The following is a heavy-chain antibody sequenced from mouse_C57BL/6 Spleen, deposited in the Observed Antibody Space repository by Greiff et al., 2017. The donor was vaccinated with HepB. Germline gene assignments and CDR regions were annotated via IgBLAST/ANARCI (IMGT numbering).Heavy chain of an antibody. CDR3: ARAERRGYFDY. CDR2: IYPRDGST. CDR1: GYTFTSYD. V-gene: IGHV1-85*01. J-gene: IGHJ2*01. Sequence: VKLMESGPELVKPGASVKLSCKASGYTFTSYDINWVKQRPGQGLEWIGWIYPRDGSTKYNEKFKGKATLTVDTSSSTAYMELHSLTSEDSAVYFCARAERRGYFDYWGQGTTLTVSS.